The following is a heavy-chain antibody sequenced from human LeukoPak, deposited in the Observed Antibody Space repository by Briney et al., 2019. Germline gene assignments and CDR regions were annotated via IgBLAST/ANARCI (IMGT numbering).Heavy chain of an antibody. D-gene: IGHD6-6*01. V-gene: IGHV4-4*07. J-gene: IGHJ4*02. Sequence: SETLSLNCTVSGGSISSYYWSWVRQPAGKGLEWIGRISTSGSTNYNPSLKSRVTMSVDTSKNQFSLKLRSVTAADTAVYFCARHMYSTSSALDFWGQGTLVTVSS. CDR3: ARHMYSTSSALDF. CDR2: ISTSGST. CDR1: GGSISSYY.